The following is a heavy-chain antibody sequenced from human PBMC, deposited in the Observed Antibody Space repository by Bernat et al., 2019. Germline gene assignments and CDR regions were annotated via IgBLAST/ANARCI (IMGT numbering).Heavy chain of an antibody. Sequence: EVQLVQSGAEVKKPGESLRISCKGSGYSFTSYWISWVRQMPGKGLEWMGRTDPSDSYTNYSTSFQVHVTISADKSIRTAYLEWSSLKASDAAMYYCARRDYGDSWGQGTLVTVSS. CDR2: TDPSDSYT. CDR3: ARRDYGDS. CDR1: GYSFTSYW. V-gene: IGHV5-10-1*01. J-gene: IGHJ4*02.